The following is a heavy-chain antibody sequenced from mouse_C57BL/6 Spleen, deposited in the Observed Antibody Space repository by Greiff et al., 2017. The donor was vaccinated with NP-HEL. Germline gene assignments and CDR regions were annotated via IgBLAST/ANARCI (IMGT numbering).Heavy chain of an antibody. CDR1: GFSLSTFGMG. CDR3: ARIKSDYSNPWAMDY. V-gene: IGHV8-8*01. D-gene: IGHD2-5*01. J-gene: IGHJ4*01. CDR2: IWWDDDT. Sequence: QVTLKECGPGILQPSQTLSLTCSFSGFSLSTFGMGVGWIRQPSGKGLEWLAHIWWDDDTYYNPALKSRLTISKDTSKNQVFLKIANVDTADTATYYCARIKSDYSNPWAMDYWGQGTSVTVSS.